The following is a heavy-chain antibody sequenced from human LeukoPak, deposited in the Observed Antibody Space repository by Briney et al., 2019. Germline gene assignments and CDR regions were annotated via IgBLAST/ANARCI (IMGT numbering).Heavy chain of an antibody. J-gene: IGHJ6*02. CDR2: IRSKPGGGTT. V-gene: IGHV3-49*04. Sequence: PGRSLRLSCTASGFNFGDYAITWVRQAPGKGLEWVGFIRSKPGGGTTEYAASVKGRFTISRDDFKSIAYLQMNSLKTEDTAVYYCAKFGTSDSMDVWGQGTTVTVSS. CDR3: AKFGTSDSMDV. CDR1: GFNFGDYA. D-gene: IGHD3-10*01.